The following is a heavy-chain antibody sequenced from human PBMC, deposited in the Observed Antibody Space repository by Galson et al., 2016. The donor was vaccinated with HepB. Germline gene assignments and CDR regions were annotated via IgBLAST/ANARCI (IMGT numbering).Heavy chain of an antibody. CDR3: AREIAGSYFD. D-gene: IGHD3-10*01. CDR2: IKPDGGVQ. J-gene: IGHJ4*02. V-gene: IGHV3-7*01. CDR1: GFTSSNHW. Sequence: SLRLSCAASGFTSSNHWISWVRQAPGKGLEWVANIKPDGGVQYYVDSVRGRFTISRDIAKNAVYLQMNSLRVEEAAVYYCAREIAGSYFDWGRGTLVTVSS.